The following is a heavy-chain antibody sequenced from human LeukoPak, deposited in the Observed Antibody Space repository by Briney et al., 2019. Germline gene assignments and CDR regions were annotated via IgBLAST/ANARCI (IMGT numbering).Heavy chain of an antibody. CDR1: GGSISGYY. D-gene: IGHD2-15*01. V-gene: IGHV4-59*04. J-gene: IGHJ5*02. CDR2: IYYSGST. Sequence: SRTLSLTCTVSGGSISGYYWSWIRQPPGKGLEWIGYIYYSGSTYYNPSLKSRVTMSVDTSKNQFSLKLSSVTAADTAVYYCARQPSLSYCSGGSCWFDTWGQGTLVTVSS. CDR3: ARQPSLSYCSGGSCWFDT.